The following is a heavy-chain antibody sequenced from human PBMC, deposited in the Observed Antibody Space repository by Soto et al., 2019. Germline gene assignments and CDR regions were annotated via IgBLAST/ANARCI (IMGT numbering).Heavy chain of an antibody. CDR3: ARLIGGPYNSSWFSRGNGNSYYYYYGMDV. Sequence: PSETLSLTCAVYGGSFSGYYWSWIRQPPGKGLEWIGEINHSGSTNYNPSLKSRVTISVDTSKNQFSLKLSPVTAADTAVYYCARLIGGPYNSSWFSRGNGNSYYYYYGMDVWGQGTTVTVSS. D-gene: IGHD6-13*01. CDR1: GGSFSGYY. CDR2: INHSGST. J-gene: IGHJ6*02. V-gene: IGHV4-34*01.